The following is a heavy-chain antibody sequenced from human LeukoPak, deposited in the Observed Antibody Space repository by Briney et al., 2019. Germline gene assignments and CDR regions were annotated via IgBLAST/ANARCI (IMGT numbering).Heavy chain of an antibody. CDR1: VGSISSGNW. Sequence: PSGTLSLTCAVSVGSISSGNWWSWVRPSPGKGLEWIGEIYHNGTANYNPSLKRRVTISADRFTNHFSLTLTSVTAADTAVYYCATAPILRGEGGEHFKYGMDVWGQGTTVSVSS. J-gene: IGHJ6*02. CDR3: ATAPILRGEGGEHFKYGMDV. V-gene: IGHV4-4*02. D-gene: IGHD3-10*01. CDR2: IYHNGTA.